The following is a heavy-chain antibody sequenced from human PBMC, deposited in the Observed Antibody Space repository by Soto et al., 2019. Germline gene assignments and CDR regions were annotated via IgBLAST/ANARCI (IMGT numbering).Heavy chain of an antibody. D-gene: IGHD4-17*01. V-gene: IGHV1-69*13. CDR3: ARSTDYGDYGFWFDP. Sequence: GASVKVSCKASGGTFSSYAISWVRQAPGQGLEWMGGIIPIFGTANYAQKFQGRVTITADESTSTAYMELSSLRSEDTAVYYCARSTDYGDYGFWFDPWGQGTLVTVSS. CDR1: GGTFSSYA. CDR2: IIPIFGTA. J-gene: IGHJ5*02.